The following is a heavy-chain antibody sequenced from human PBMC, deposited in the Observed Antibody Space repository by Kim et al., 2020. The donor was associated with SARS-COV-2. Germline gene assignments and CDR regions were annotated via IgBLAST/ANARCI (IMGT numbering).Heavy chain of an antibody. D-gene: IGHD6-19*01. V-gene: IGHV3-9*01. CDR2: ISWNSGSI. Sequence: GGSLRLSCAASGFTFDDYAMHWVRQAPGKGLEWVSGISWNSGSIGYADSVKGRFTISRDNAKNSLYLQMNSLRAEDTALYYCAKDMGAVAGPSRYYYGMDIWGQGTTVTISS. J-gene: IGHJ6*02. CDR3: AKDMGAVAGPSRYYYGMDI. CDR1: GFTFDDYA.